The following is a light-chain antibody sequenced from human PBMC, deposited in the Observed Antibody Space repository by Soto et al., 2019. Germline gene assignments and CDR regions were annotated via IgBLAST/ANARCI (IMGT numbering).Light chain of an antibody. Sequence: DIQMTQSPSSLSASVGDRVTITCRASQNINTYLNWYQHKPGKAPKPLIFATSRLESGVPSRFSGSGSETDFTLTISDLQPEDFATYYCQQTYTGPLTFGGGTKVDIK. CDR2: ATS. CDR1: QNINTY. J-gene: IGKJ4*01. V-gene: IGKV1-39*01. CDR3: QQTYTGPLT.